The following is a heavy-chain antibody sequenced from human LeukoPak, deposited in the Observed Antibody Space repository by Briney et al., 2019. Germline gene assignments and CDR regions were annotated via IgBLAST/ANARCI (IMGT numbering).Heavy chain of an antibody. CDR2: ISVSGGST. D-gene: IGHD3-10*01. CDR3: AKKVTGSYNNPLDY. Sequence: VGSLRLSCAASGFTFSSYAMSWVRQAPGKGLEWVSAISVSGGSTYYADSVKGRFTISRDNSKNTLYLQMNSLTAEDTAVYYCAKKVTGSYNNPLDYWGQGTLVTVSS. CDR1: GFTFSSYA. V-gene: IGHV3-23*01. J-gene: IGHJ4*02.